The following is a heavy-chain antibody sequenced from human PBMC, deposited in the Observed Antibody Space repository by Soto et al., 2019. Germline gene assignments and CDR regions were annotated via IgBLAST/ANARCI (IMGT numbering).Heavy chain of an antibody. V-gene: IGHV3-30*03. D-gene: IGHD5-18*01. J-gene: IGHJ6*02. Sequence: GGSLRLSCAASGFTFSSYGMHWVRQAPGKGLEWVAVISYDGSNKYYADSVKGRFTISRDNSKNTLYLQMNSLRSDDTAVYYCARDGLWGGYSYGFLFGYYGMDVWGQGTTVTVSS. CDR1: GFTFSSYG. CDR3: ARDGLWGGYSYGFLFGYYGMDV. CDR2: ISYDGSNK.